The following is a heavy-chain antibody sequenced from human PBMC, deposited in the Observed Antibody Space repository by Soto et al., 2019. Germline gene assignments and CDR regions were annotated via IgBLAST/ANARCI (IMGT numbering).Heavy chain of an antibody. CDR1: GGSFSGYY. J-gene: IGHJ6*02. CDR2: INHSGST. V-gene: IGHV4-34*01. CDR3: ARDYSNYVGYGMDV. Sequence: SETLSLTCAVYGGSFSGYYWSWIRRPPGKGLEWIGEINHSGSTNYNPSLKSRVTISVDTSKNQFSLKLSSVTAADTAVYYCARDYSNYVGYGMDVWGQGTTVTVSS. D-gene: IGHD4-4*01.